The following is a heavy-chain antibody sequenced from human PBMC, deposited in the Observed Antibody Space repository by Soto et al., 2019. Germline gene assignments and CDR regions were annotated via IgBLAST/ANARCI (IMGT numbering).Heavy chain of an antibody. V-gene: IGHV1-2*02. CDR3: ARDRRVATSRMDV. CDR2: INPNSGGT. J-gene: IGHJ6*02. D-gene: IGHD5-12*01. Sequence: GASLKVSCKASGYTFTGYYMHWVRQAPGQGLEWMGWINPNSGGTNYAQKFQGRVTMTRDTSISTAYMELSRLRSDDTAVYYCARDRRVATSRMDVWGQGTTVTVSS. CDR1: GYTFTGYY.